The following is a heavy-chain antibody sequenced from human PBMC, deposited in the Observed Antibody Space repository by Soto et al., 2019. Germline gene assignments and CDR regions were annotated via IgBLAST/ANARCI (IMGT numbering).Heavy chain of an antibody. CDR2: IYYSGST. CDR3: ARVRWTVAGTGHFDY. Sequence: QVQLQESGPGLVKPSEILSLTSTVSGGSISSYYWSWIRQPPGKGLEWIGYIYYSGSTNYNPSLKSRVTISVDTSKNQFSLKLRSVTAADTAVYYCARVRWTVAGTGHFDYWGQGTLVTVSS. J-gene: IGHJ4*02. D-gene: IGHD6-19*01. V-gene: IGHV4-59*01. CDR1: GGSISSYY.